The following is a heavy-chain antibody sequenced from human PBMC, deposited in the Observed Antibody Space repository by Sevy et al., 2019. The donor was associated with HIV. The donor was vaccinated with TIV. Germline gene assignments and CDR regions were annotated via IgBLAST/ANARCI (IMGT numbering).Heavy chain of an antibody. CDR2: ISGSGRST. J-gene: IGHJ6*02. V-gene: IGHV3-23*01. Sequence: GGSLRLSCAASGFTFSTYAMNWVRQAPGKGLEWVSSISGSGRSTYCADSVEGWFTISRYKSKNTLYLQMNSLRADDTAVYYCAKGYCSGGSCPRDYYYYGMDVWGQGTTVTVSS. CDR3: AKGYCSGGSCPRDYYYYGMDV. D-gene: IGHD2-15*01. CDR1: GFTFSTYA.